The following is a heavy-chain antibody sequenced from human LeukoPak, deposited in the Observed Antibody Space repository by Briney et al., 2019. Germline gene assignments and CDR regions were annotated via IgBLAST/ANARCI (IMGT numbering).Heavy chain of an antibody. CDR2: INPSGGST. Sequence: ASVKVSCKASGYTFTSYYIHWVRQAPGQGLPWMGFINPSGGSTSYAQKFQGRVTKTRDTSTSKVFMELSSLTSEATAVYYCARTFSIAAAGRNYYWDQGTLITVSS. V-gene: IGHV1-46*01. J-gene: IGHJ4*02. CDR1: GYTFTSYY. D-gene: IGHD6-13*01. CDR3: ARTFSIAAAGRNYY.